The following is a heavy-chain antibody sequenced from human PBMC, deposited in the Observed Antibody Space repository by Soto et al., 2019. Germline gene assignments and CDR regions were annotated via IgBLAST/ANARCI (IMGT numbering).Heavy chain of an antibody. CDR3: ARDPGTAMVYYYYGMDV. D-gene: IGHD5-18*01. J-gene: IGHJ6*02. Sequence: ASVKVSCKASGYTLTNFYIHWVRQAPGQGLEWMGIINPNGGSTNYAHNFQGRVTITRDTSTSTVYMDLSSLRSEDTAVYYCARDPGTAMVYYYYGMDVWGQGTTVTVSS. CDR1: GYTLTNFY. CDR2: INPNGGST. V-gene: IGHV1-46*01.